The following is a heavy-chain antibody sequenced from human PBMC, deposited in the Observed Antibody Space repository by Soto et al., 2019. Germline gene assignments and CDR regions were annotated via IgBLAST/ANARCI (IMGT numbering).Heavy chain of an antibody. V-gene: IGHV3-20*04. CDR3: ARATQSYYDTSGYYSYVH. Sequence: EVQLVESGGGVVRPGGSLGLSCAASGFTFDEYALTWVRQAPGKGLEWVAGINWNGGSKGYADSVKGRFTISRDNAKSSLYLQMNNLRAEDTAFYFCARATQSYYDTSGYYSYVHWGQGAQVTVSS. CDR1: GFTFDEYA. D-gene: IGHD3-22*01. CDR2: INWNGGSK. J-gene: IGHJ4*02.